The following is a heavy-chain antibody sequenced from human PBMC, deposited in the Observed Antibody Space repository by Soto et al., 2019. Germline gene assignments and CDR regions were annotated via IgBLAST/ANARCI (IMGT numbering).Heavy chain of an antibody. CDR2: VYYSGST. CDR1: GDSISTFY. Sequence: SETLSLTCTVSGDSISTFYWGWMRQSPGKELEWIGYVYYSGSTNYNPSLKSRVTISVDTSKNQFSLKLSSVTAADTAVYYCARDQRGGDYVGLYYYYGMDVWGQGTTVTVSS. D-gene: IGHD4-17*01. J-gene: IGHJ6*02. CDR3: ARDQRGGDYVGLYYYYGMDV. V-gene: IGHV4-59*01.